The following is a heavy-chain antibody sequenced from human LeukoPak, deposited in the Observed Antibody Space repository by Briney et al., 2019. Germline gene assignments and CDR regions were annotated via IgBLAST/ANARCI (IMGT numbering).Heavy chain of an antibody. CDR1: GGTFSSYA. CDR3: ARVRRIAAADAYFDY. CDR2: INPNSGGT. D-gene: IGHD6-13*01. Sequence: ASVKVSCKASGGTFSSYAISWVRQAPGQGLEWMGWINPNSGGTNYAQKFQGRVTMTRDTSISTAYMELSRLRSDDTAVYYCARVRRIAAADAYFDYWGQGTLVTVSS. V-gene: IGHV1-2*02. J-gene: IGHJ4*02.